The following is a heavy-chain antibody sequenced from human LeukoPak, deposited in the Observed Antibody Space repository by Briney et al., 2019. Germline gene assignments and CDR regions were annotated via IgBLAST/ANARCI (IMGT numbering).Heavy chain of an antibody. V-gene: IGHV4-34*01. CDR3: ARAVDIVVVPAAPEGWYFDY. CDR1: GGSFSGYY. CDR2: INHSGST. Sequence: RASETLSLTCAVYGGSFSGYYWSWIRQPPGKGLEWIGEINHSGSTNYNPSLKSRVTISVDTSKNQFSLKLSSVTAADTAVYYCARAVDIVVVPAAPEGWYFDYWGQGTLVTVSS. D-gene: IGHD2-2*03. J-gene: IGHJ4*02.